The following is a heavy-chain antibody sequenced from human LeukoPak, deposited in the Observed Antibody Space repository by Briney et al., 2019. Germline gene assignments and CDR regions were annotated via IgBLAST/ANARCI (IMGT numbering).Heavy chain of an antibody. CDR1: GFTFSSYS. J-gene: IGHJ4*02. D-gene: IGHD3-22*01. CDR2: ISSSSSYI. V-gene: IGHV3-21*01. Sequence: SGGSLRLSCAASGFTFSSYSMNWVRQAPGKGLEWVSSISSSSSYIYYADSVKGRFTISRDNAKNSLYLQMNSLRAEDTAVYYCARPHTPYSSGTTFDYWGQGTLVTVSS. CDR3: ARPHTPYSSGTTFDY.